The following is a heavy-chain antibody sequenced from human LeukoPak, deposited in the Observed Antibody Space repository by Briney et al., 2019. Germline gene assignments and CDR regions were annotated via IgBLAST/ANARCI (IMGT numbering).Heavy chain of an antibody. J-gene: IGHJ6*02. CDR3: ATYTIAAGGYYYYGMDV. CDR2: ISYSGNP. Sequence: SDTQSLTCTLSACSISSSYWNWIRQPPGRGLEWLGYISYSGNPNYNPPLKTRVTISVDASKNQFSLKLSSVAAADTAVYFCATYTIAAGGYYYYGMDVWGQGTTVTVSS. CDR1: ACSISSSY. V-gene: IGHV4-59*08. D-gene: IGHD6-13*01.